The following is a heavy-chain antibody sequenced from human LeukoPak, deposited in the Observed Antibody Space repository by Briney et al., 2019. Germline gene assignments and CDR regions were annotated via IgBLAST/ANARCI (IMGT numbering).Heavy chain of an antibody. CDR2: INPSGGST. J-gene: IGHJ4*02. CDR1: GYTFTSYY. D-gene: IGHD3-22*01. CDR3: ARDLGDSSGYSPEDY. Sequence: ASVKVSCKASGYTFTSYYMHWVRQAPGQGLEWMGIINPSGGSTSYAQKFQGRVTMTRDTSTNTVYMELSSLRSEDTAVYYCARDLGDSSGYSPEDYWGQGTLVTVSS. V-gene: IGHV1-46*01.